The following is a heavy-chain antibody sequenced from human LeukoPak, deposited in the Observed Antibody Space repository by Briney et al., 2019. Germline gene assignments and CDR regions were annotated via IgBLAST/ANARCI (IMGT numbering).Heavy chain of an antibody. V-gene: IGHV3-30*18. CDR1: GFTFSSYG. J-gene: IGHJ4*02. CDR2: ISYDGSNK. Sequence: PGRSLRLSCAASGFTFSSYGMHWVRQAPGKGLEWVAVISYDGSNKYYADSVKGRFTISRDNPKNALYLQMNILRAEDTAVYFCAKRGVVIRVILVGFHKEAYYFDSWGQGALVTVSS. D-gene: IGHD3-22*01. CDR3: AKRGVVIRVILVGFHKEAYYFDS.